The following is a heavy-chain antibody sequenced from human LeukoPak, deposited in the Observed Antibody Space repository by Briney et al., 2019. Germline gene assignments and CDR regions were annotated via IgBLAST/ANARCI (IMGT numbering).Heavy chain of an antibody. CDR1: GYTFTSYG. J-gene: IGHJ4*02. Sequence: ASVKVSCKASGYTFTSYGIGWVRQAPGQGLEWMGWISAYNGNTNYAQKLQGRVTMTTDTSTSTAYMELSSLRSEDTAVYYCARDLTRMYSSGWSGGYWGQGTLVTVSS. V-gene: IGHV1-18*01. D-gene: IGHD6-19*01. CDR2: ISAYNGNT. CDR3: ARDLTRMYSSGWSGGY.